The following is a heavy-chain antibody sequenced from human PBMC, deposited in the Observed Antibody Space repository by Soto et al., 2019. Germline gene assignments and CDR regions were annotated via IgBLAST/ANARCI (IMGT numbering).Heavy chain of an antibody. CDR1: GFTFSSYA. CDR3: AKGEVAARYRVYYYYYGMDV. D-gene: IGHD6-6*01. CDR2: ISGSGGST. J-gene: IGHJ6*02. Sequence: PGGSLRLSCAASGFTFSSYAMSWVRQAPGKGLEWVSAISGSGGSTYYADSVKGRFTISRDNSKNTLYLQMNSLRAEDTAVYYCAKGEVAARYRVYYYYYGMDVWGQGTTVTVSS. V-gene: IGHV3-23*01.